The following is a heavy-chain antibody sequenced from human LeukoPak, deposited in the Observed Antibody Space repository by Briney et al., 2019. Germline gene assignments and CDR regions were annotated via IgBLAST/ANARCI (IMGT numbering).Heavy chain of an antibody. V-gene: IGHV1-18*01. CDR1: GYTFTSYG. CDR3: ARAREDYDSSGYHFDY. J-gene: IGHJ4*02. CDR2: ISAYNGNT. Sequence: ASETVSCKASGYTFTSYGISWVRQAPGQGLEWMGWISAYNGNTKYAQKLQGRVTMTTDTSTSTAYMELRSLRSDDTAVYYCARAREDYDSSGYHFDYWGQGTLVTVSS. D-gene: IGHD3-22*01.